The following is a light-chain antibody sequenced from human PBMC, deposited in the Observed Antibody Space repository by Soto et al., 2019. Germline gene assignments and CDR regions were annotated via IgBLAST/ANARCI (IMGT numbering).Light chain of an antibody. CDR3: QQRSNWLT. Sequence: EIVLTQSPATLSLSPGERATLSCRASQSFSSYLAWYQQKPGQAPGLLIYDASNRATGIPARFSGSGSGTDFTLTISSLEPEDFAVYYCQQRSNWLTFGGGTKVEIK. V-gene: IGKV3-11*01. J-gene: IGKJ4*01. CDR1: QSFSSY. CDR2: DAS.